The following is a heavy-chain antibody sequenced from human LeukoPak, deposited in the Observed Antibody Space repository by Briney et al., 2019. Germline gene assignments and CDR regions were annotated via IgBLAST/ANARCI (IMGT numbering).Heavy chain of an antibody. Sequence: GGSLRLSCTTSGFTFGDYALSWVRQAPGKGLEWVSGISGSDGSTNYADSVKGRFTISRENSKNTLYLQMNSLRAEDTAVYYCAKDSAKKYDDYWGQGTLVTVSS. CDR1: GFTFGDYA. CDR3: AKDSAKKYDDY. V-gene: IGHV3-23*01. D-gene: IGHD2/OR15-2a*01. CDR2: ISGSDGST. J-gene: IGHJ4*02.